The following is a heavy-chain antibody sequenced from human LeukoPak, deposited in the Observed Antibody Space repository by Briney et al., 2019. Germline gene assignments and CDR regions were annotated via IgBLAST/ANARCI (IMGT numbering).Heavy chain of an antibody. Sequence: GGSLRLSCAVSGFTFSSYAMGWVRQALGKGLEWVSVIGDGGNTYYADSVKGRFTISRDNSKNTLFLQMNSVRVEDTAVYYCARGSSSSSYSPFDYWGQGTLVIVSS. D-gene: IGHD2-15*01. CDR2: IGDGGNT. V-gene: IGHV3-23*01. CDR3: ARGSSSSSYSPFDY. J-gene: IGHJ4*02. CDR1: GFTFSSYA.